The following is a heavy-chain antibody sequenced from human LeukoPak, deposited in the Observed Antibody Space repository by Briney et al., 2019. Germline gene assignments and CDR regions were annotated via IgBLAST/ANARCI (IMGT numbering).Heavy chain of an antibody. CDR2: INHSGST. CDR3: ARRRIMITFGGAGFRW. CDR1: GGSFSGYY. D-gene: IGHD3-16*01. J-gene: IGHJ4*02. V-gene: IGHV4-34*01. Sequence: PSETLSLTCAVYGGSFSGYYWSWIRQPPGKGLEWIGEINHSGSTNYNPSLKSRVTISVDTSKNQFSLKLSSVTAADTAVYYCARRRIMITFGGAGFRWWGQGTLVTVSS.